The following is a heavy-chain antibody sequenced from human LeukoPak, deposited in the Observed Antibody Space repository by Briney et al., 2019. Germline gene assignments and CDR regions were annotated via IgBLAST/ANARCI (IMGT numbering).Heavy chain of an antibody. CDR1: GFTFSSYA. CDR2: ISYDGSNK. J-gene: IGHJ4*02. CDR3: ARVSSVGATTAPGD. D-gene: IGHD1-26*01. V-gene: IGHV3-30*04. Sequence: GGSLRLSCAASGFTFSSYAMHWVRQAPGKGLEWVAVISYDGSNKYYADSVKGRFTISRDNPKNTLYLQMNSLRAEDTAVYYCARVSSVGATTAPGDWGQGTLVTVSS.